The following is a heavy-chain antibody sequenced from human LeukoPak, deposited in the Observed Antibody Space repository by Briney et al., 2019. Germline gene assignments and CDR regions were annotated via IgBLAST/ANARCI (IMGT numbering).Heavy chain of an antibody. D-gene: IGHD6-13*01. CDR3: ARDTATGSY. J-gene: IGHJ4*02. Sequence: SQTLSLTSIVSGGSTSSGGYYWSWIRQPPGKGLEWIGEINHSGSTNYNPSLKSRVTISVDTSKNQFSLKLTSVTAADTAVYYCARDTATGSYWGQGTLVTVSS. V-gene: IGHV4-30-2*01. CDR1: GGSTSSGGYY. CDR2: INHSGST.